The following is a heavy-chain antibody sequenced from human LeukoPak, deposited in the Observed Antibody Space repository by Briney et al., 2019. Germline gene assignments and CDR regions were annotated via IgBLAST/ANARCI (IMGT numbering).Heavy chain of an antibody. CDR3: ARTTGHFDY. CDR2: TYYRSKWYN. CDR1: GDSVSNKSAA. D-gene: IGHD2-8*02. J-gene: IGHJ4*02. Sequence: SQTLSLTCAISGDSVSNKSAAWNWLRQSPSRGLEWLGSTYYRSKWYNEYAVSLKGRITINPDTSKNQFSLQLNSVAPEDTAVYYCARTTGHFDYWGQGTLVTVSS. V-gene: IGHV6-1*01.